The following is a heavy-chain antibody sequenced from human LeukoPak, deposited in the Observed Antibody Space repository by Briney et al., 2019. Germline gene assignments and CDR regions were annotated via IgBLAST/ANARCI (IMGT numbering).Heavy chain of an antibody. CDR1: GGSISSYY. CDR3: ARDRYYDSSGYDY. CDR2: IYYSGST. J-gene: IGHJ4*02. V-gene: IGHV4-59*12. D-gene: IGHD3-22*01. Sequence: SETLSLTCTVSGGSISSYYWSWIRQPPGKGLEWIGYIYYSGSTNYNPSLKSRVTISVDTSKNQFSLKLSSVTAADTAVYYCARDRYYDSSGYDYWGQGTLVTVSS.